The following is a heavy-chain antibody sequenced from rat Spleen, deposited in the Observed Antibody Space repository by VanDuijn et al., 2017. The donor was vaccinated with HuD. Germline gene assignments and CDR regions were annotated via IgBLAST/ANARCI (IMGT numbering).Heavy chain of an antibody. J-gene: IGHJ2*01. Sequence: EVQLVESDGGLVQPGRSLKLSCVASGFTFSNYWMYWIRQAPGKGLEWVSSISTDGGSSYYPDSVKGRFTISRDNAENTVYLQMNSLRSEDTATYYCAVSGYGYWGQGVMVTVSS. CDR2: ISTDGGSS. V-gene: IGHV5-58*01. CDR1: GFTFSNYW. CDR3: AVSGYGY. D-gene: IGHD4-3*01.